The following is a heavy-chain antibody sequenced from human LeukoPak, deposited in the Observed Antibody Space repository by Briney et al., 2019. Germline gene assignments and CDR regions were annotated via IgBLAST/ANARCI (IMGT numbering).Heavy chain of an antibody. CDR3: AKDCGGDCYSYYYYYGMDV. Sequence: GGSLRLSCAASGFTFSSYGMHWVRQAPGKGLEWVAVISYDGTNKYYADSVKGRFTISRDNSRNTLYLQMNSLRAEDTAVYYCAKDCGGDCYSYYYYYGMDVWGQGTTVTVSS. J-gene: IGHJ6*02. CDR1: GFTFSSYG. D-gene: IGHD2-21*02. V-gene: IGHV3-30*18. CDR2: ISYDGTNK.